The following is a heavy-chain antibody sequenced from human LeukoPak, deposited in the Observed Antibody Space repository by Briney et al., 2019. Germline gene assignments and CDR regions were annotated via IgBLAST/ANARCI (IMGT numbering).Heavy chain of an antibody. CDR1: GGSISSYY. D-gene: IGHD6-13*01. J-gene: IGHJ4*02. CDR2: IYSTGST. Sequence: PSETLSLTCSVSGGSISSYYWSWIRQPARKGLEWMGRIYSTGSTNYNSSLKSRVTMSVATSKNQFSRRLRSVTAADTAVYYCARQIASAGTAGFDFWGQGALVTVSS. CDR3: ARQIASAGTAGFDF. V-gene: IGHV4-4*07.